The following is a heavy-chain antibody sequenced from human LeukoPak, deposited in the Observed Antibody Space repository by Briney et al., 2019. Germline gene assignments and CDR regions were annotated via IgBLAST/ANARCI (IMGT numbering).Heavy chain of an antibody. CDR1: GGSISSYY. J-gene: IGHJ5*02. CDR3: ARIAVTEFDP. Sequence: SETLSLNCTVSGGSISSYYWSWIRQPPGKGLEWIGYIYYSGSTNYNPSLKSRVTISVDTSKNQFSLKLSSVTAADTAVYYCARIAVTEFDPWGQGTLVTVSS. V-gene: IGHV4-59*01. CDR2: IYYSGST. D-gene: IGHD2-21*02.